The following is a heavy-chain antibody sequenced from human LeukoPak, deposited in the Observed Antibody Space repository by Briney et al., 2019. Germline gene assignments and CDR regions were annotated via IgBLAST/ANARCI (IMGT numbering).Heavy chain of an antibody. V-gene: IGHV4-34*01. Sequence: SETLSLTCAVYGGSFSGYYWSWIRQPPGKGLEWIGEINHSGSTKYNPSLKSRVTISADTSNNQFSLNLSSVTATDTAVYYCARHTRPGYGGSENAFDIWGQGTMVTASS. CDR2: INHSGST. D-gene: IGHD5-12*01. J-gene: IGHJ3*02. CDR3: ARHTRPGYGGSENAFDI. CDR1: GGSFSGYY.